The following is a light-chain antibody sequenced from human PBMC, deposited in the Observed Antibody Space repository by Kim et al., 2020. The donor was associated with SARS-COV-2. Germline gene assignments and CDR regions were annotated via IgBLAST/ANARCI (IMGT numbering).Light chain of an antibody. CDR1: DSNIGSSS. Sequence: QSVLTQPPSASGTLGQRVTMSCSGSDSNIGSSSVHWYQHVPGTAPKLVVFNNNQRPSGLPDRFSSSKSDTSASLAISGLQPEDEATYYCASWDDSLYAPVFGGGTQLTVL. J-gene: IGLJ2*01. CDR2: NNN. CDR3: ASWDDSLYAPV. V-gene: IGLV1-44*01.